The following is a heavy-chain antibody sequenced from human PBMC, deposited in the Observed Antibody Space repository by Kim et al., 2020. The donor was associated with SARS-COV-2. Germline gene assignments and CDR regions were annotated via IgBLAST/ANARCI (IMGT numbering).Heavy chain of an antibody. CDR1: GGSISSGDYY. CDR3: ARHLRWSMGDRLDYFDY. D-gene: IGHD1-26*01. J-gene: IGHJ4*02. Sequence: SETLSLTCTVSGGSISSGDYYWSWIRQHPGKGLEWIGYISYSGSTYYNPSLNSRISMSGDTSKNQFSLNLNSVTAADTAVYYCARHLRWSMGDRLDYFDYWGQGTLVTVSS. CDR2: ISYSGST. V-gene: IGHV4-31*03.